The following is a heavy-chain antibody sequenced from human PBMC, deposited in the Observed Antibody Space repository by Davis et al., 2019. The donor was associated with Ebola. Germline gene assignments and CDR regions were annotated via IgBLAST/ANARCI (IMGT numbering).Heavy chain of an antibody. CDR1: GFSFSSYW. J-gene: IGHJ4*02. D-gene: IGHD2-15*01. V-gene: IGHV3-74*01. CDR3: ARAVVVAANFDY. CDR2: IKSDGTTI. Sequence: GESLKISCAASGFSFSSYWMHWVRQAPGKGLVWVSRIKSDGTTISYADSVKGRFTISRDNAKNTLYLQMNSLRAEDTAVYYCARAVVVAANFDYWGQGTLVTVSS.